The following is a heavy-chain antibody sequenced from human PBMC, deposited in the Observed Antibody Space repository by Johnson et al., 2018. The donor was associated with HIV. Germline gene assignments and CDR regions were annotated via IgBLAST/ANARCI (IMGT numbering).Heavy chain of an antibody. CDR1: GFTFSNAW. J-gene: IGHJ3*02. CDR3: TSYSSGWPGGAFDI. CDR2: IKSKTDGGTT. V-gene: IGHV3-15*01. D-gene: IGHD6-19*01. Sequence: EKLVESGGGVVQPGRSLRLSCAASGFTFSNAWMSWVRQAPGKGLEWVGRIKSKTDGGTTDYAAPVKGRFTISRDDSKNTLYLQMNSLKTEDTAVYYCTSYSSGWPGGAFDIWGQGTMVTVSS.